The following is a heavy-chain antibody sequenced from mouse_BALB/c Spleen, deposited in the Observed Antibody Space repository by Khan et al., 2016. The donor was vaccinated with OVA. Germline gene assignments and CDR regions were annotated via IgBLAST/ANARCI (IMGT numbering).Heavy chain of an antibody. D-gene: IGHD2-14*01. Sequence: QIQLVQSGPELKKPGETVKISCKASGYTFTNYGMNWVRQAPGKGLKWMSWINTSTGEPTYADDFRGRFAFSLETSASTAYLQINNLKDEDTATYFCARVGYSGTMDYWGQGTSVTVSS. CDR2: INTSTGEP. V-gene: IGHV9-3-1*01. J-gene: IGHJ4*01. CDR3: ARVGYSGTMDY. CDR1: GYTFTNYG.